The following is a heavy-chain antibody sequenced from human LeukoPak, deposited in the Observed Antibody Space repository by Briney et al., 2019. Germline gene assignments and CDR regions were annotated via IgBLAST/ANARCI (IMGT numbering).Heavy chain of an antibody. Sequence: ASVKVSCKASGYTFTGYYMHWVRQAPGQGLEWMGWINPNSGGTNYAQKFQGRVTMTRDTSISTAYMELSRLRSDDTAVYYCARVWQDDYVWGSYRYYFDYWGQGTLVTVSS. CDR2: INPNSGGT. CDR3: ARVWQDDYVWGSYRYYFDY. D-gene: IGHD3-16*02. V-gene: IGHV1-2*02. CDR1: GYTFTGYY. J-gene: IGHJ4*02.